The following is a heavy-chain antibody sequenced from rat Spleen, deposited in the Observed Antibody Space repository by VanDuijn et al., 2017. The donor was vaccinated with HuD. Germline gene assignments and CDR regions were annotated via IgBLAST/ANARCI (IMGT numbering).Heavy chain of an antibody. V-gene: IGHV5-29*01. CDR3: ARRHYGYTDYFDY. CDR2: ISYGDSSGYSAT. Sequence: EVQLVESGGGLVQPGRSLKLSCAASGFTFSDYGMAWVRQAPTKGLEWVATISYGDSSGYSATYYRDSLKGRFTISRDNANSTLSLQVDSLRSEDTATYYCARRHYGYTDYFDYWGQGVMFTVSS. CDR1: GFTFSDYG. D-gene: IGHD1-9*01. J-gene: IGHJ2*01.